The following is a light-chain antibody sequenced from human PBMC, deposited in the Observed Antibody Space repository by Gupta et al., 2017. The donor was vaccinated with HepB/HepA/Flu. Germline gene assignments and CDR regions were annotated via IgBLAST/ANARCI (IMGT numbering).Light chain of an antibody. J-gene: IGLJ2*01. CDR1: SSNIGSNY. Sequence: QSVLTQPPSASVTPGQRVTISCSGSSSNIGSNYVYWYQQLPGTAPKLLIYRNNKRHSGVPDRFSGSKSGTSASLAISGLRSEEEADYYCAAWDDSLSGRVFGGGTKLTVL. CDR2: RNN. CDR3: AAWDDSLSGRV. V-gene: IGLV1-47*01.